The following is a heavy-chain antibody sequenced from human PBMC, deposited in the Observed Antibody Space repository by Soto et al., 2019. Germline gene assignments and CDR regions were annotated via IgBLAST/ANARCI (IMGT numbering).Heavy chain of an antibody. J-gene: IGHJ6*04. CDR1: GFSFTTYGVG. D-gene: IGHD2-2*01. V-gene: IGHV2-5*02. CDR2: IYWDDQK. CDR3: TKKGQYHDSSACGRDCYMDV. Sequence: QITLKESGPTLVKPTQTLTLTCTFSGFSFTTYGVGVGWIRQAPGKAPEWLALIYWDDQKTFRSSLESRLTITKDTSKDPVVLTITNMDPVDTATYYCTKKGQYHDSSACGRDCYMDVWGKGTTVTVSS.